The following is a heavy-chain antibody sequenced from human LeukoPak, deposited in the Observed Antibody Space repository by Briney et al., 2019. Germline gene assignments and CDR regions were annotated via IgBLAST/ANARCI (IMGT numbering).Heavy chain of an antibody. CDR2: ISYDGSNK. Sequence: PGRSLRLSCAASGFTFSSYAMHWVRQAPGKGLEWVAVISYDGSNKYYADSVKGRFTISRDNSKSTLYLQMNSLRAEDTAVYYCARDALHYYDSSGYYYHHNWFDPWGQGTLVTVSS. CDR1: GFTFSSYA. V-gene: IGHV3-30-3*01. CDR3: ARDALHYYDSSGYYYHHNWFDP. D-gene: IGHD3-22*01. J-gene: IGHJ5*02.